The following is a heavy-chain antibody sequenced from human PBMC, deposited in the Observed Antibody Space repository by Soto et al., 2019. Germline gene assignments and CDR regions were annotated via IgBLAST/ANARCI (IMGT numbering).Heavy chain of an antibody. CDR3: ARTPSRENWFDP. V-gene: IGHV1-3*01. Sequence: ASVKVSCKASGYTFTSYAMHWVRQAPGQRLEWMGWINAGNGNTKYSQKFQGRVTITSDTSASTAYMELSSLISEDTAVYYCARTPSRENWFDPWGQGTLVTVSS. CDR2: INAGNGNT. CDR1: GYTFTSYA. D-gene: IGHD6-13*01. J-gene: IGHJ5*02.